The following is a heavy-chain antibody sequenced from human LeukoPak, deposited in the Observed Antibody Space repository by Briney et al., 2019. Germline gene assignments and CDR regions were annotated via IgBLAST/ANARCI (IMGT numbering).Heavy chain of an antibody. J-gene: IGHJ6*03. D-gene: IGHD2-2*01. CDR3: ASSTFYCSSTSCYVYYYMDV. V-gene: IGHV3-7*01. CDR2: IKQDGSEK. CDR1: GFTFSSYW. Sequence: GGSLRLSCAASGFTFSSYWMSWVRQAPGKGREWVANIKQDGSEKYYVDSVKGRFTISRDNAKNSLYLQMNSLRAEDTAVYYCASSTFYCSSTSCYVYYYMDVWGKGTTVTVSS.